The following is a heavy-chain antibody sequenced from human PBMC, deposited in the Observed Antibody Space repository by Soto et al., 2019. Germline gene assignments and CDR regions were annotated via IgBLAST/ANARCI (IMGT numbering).Heavy chain of an antibody. Sequence: PGGSLRISCAASGLTFNSYAMHWVRQAPGKGLEWVAVISYDGSNKYYADSVKGRFTISRDNSKNTLYLQMNSLRAEDTAVYYCVKGSQDYSLFDYWGQGTLVTV. D-gene: IGHD4-4*01. V-gene: IGHV3-30*18. CDR3: VKGSQDYSLFDY. CDR2: ISYDGSNK. J-gene: IGHJ4*02. CDR1: GLTFNSYA.